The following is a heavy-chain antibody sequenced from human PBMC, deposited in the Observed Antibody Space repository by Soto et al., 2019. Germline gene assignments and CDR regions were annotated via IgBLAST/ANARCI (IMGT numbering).Heavy chain of an antibody. D-gene: IGHD5-12*01. CDR2: IIPIFGTA. CDR1: GGTFSSYA. V-gene: IGHV1-69*12. J-gene: IGHJ3*02. Sequence: QVQLVQSGAEVKKPGSSVKVSCKASGGTFSSYAISWVRQAPGQGLEWMGGIIPIFGTANYAQKFQGRVTITADESTSTAYMERSSLRAEDTAVYYCARGQREMATPLAPDAFDIWGQGTMVTVSS. CDR3: ARGQREMATPLAPDAFDI.